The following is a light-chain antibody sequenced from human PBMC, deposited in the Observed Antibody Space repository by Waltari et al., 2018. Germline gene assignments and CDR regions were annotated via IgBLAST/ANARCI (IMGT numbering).Light chain of an antibody. J-gene: IGLJ2*01. CDR2: RNK. CDR1: RSNPGRHY. V-gene: IGLV1-47*01. Sequence: QSVLAQPPSASGTPGQRVTIPCAGSRSNPGRHYVSWYHQFPGTAPKVLIYRNKERPSGVPDRFSGSKSGTSASLAISGLRSEDEADYYCAAWDDSLRSPIFGGGTKLTVL. CDR3: AAWDDSLRSPI.